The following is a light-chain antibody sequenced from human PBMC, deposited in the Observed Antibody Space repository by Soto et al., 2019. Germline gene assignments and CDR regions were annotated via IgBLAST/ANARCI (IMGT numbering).Light chain of an antibody. V-gene: IGKV3-20*01. J-gene: IGKJ1*01. CDR1: QSVSSSY. CDR3: QQYGSSPRT. Sequence: ENVLTQSPGSLSLSPGERATLSCRASQSVSSSYLAWYQQKPGQAPRLLIYGASSRATGIPDRFSGSGSGTDFPLTNSRLEPEDFAVYYCQQYGSSPRTFGQGTKVEIK. CDR2: GAS.